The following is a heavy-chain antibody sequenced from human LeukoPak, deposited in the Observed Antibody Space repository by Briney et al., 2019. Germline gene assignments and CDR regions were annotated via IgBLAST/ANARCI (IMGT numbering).Heavy chain of an antibody. CDR3: ARAHPVAGLDY. Sequence: PGRCLRLSWAASGFTFSSYAMHWVRQAPGKGLEWVAVISYDGSNKYYADSVKGRFTISRDNSKNTMYLQMTSLRAEDTAVYYCARAHPVAGLDYWGEGTLVTVSS. J-gene: IGHJ4*02. CDR2: ISYDGSNK. V-gene: IGHV3-30-3*01. CDR1: GFTFSSYA. D-gene: IGHD6-19*01.